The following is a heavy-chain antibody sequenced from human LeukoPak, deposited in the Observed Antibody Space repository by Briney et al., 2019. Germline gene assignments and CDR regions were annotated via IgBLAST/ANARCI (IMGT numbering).Heavy chain of an antibody. V-gene: IGHV4-59*01. CDR3: ARVLKRGRSSFDP. D-gene: IGHD5-12*01. CDR2: IYYSGST. J-gene: IGHJ5*02. CDR1: GGSISSYY. Sequence: SETLSLTCTVSGGSISSYYWSWLRQPPGKGLEWIGYIYYSGSTNYNPSLKSRVTISVDTSKNQFSLKLSSVTAADTAVYYCARVLKRGRSSFDPWGQGTLVTVSS.